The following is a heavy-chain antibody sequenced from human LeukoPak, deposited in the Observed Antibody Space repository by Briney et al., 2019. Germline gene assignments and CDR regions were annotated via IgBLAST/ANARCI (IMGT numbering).Heavy chain of an antibody. Sequence: SVKVSCKASGGTFSSYAISWVRQAPGQGLEWMGGIIPIFGTANYAQKFQGRVTITADESTSTAYMELSSLRSEDTAVYYCARDPGEVIADYYYYMDVWGTWTTVTVSS. CDR1: GGTFSSYA. V-gene: IGHV1-69*01. J-gene: IGHJ6*03. CDR2: IIPIFGTA. CDR3: ARDPGEVIADYYYYMDV. D-gene: IGHD2-21*01.